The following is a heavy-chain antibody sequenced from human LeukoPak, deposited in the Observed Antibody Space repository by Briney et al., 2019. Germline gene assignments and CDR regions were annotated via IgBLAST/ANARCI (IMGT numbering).Heavy chain of an antibody. CDR1: GFTFSSYE. CDR2: ISTSSTYI. CDR3: ARDGDIVVVPAADFDY. Sequence: GGSLRLSCAASGFTFSSYEMNWVRQAPGKGLEWVSCISTSSTYIYYADSLQGRFTISRDNAKNSLYLQMNSLRAEDTAVYYCARDGDIVVVPAADFDYWGQGTLVTVSS. V-gene: IGHV3-21*01. J-gene: IGHJ4*02. D-gene: IGHD2-2*01.